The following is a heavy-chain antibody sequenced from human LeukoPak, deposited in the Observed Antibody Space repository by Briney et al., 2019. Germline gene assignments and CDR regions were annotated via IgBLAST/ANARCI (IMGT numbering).Heavy chain of an antibody. CDR2: MYSSGNT. J-gene: IGHJ4*02. V-gene: IGHV4-61*02. CDR1: GGSISSGSYY. D-gene: IGHD4-23*01. CDR3: ASQATGGNSAAYFDY. Sequence: NPSETLSLTCTVSGGSISSGSYYWSWIRQPAGKGLEWIGRMYSSGNTNYNPSLKSRVTISLDTSKNQFSLNLSSVTAADTAVYYCASQATGGNSAAYFDYWGQGTLVTVSS.